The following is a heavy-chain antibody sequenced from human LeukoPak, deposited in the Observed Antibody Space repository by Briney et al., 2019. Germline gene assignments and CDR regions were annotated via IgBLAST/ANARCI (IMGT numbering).Heavy chain of an antibody. V-gene: IGHV4-39*07. CDR2: IYYSGST. J-gene: IGHJ5*02. CDR3: ARMIRDDYSNWFDP. CDR1: GGSISSSSYY. D-gene: IGHD4-11*01. Sequence: SETLSLTCTVSGGSISSSSYYWGWICQPPGKGLEWIGSIYYSGSTYYNPSLKSRVTISVDTSKNQFSLKLSSVTAADTAVYYCARMIRDDYSNWFDPWGQGTLVTVSS.